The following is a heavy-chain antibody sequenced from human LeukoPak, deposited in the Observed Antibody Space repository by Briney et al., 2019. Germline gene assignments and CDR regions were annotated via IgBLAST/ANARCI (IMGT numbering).Heavy chain of an antibody. Sequence: SETLSLTCTVSGGSISSYYWSWIRQPPGKGLEWIGYIYYSGSTNYNPSLKSRVTISVDTSKNQFSLKLSSVTAADTAVYYCARIPRSIYYYYYMDVWGKGTTVTVSS. CDR2: IYYSGST. D-gene: IGHD2-2*01. V-gene: IGHV4-59*01. CDR3: ARIPRSIYYYYYMDV. CDR1: GGSISSYY. J-gene: IGHJ6*03.